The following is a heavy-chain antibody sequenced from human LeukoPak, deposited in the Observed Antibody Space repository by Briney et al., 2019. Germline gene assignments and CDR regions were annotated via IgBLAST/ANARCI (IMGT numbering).Heavy chain of an antibody. D-gene: IGHD2-15*01. J-gene: IGHJ4*02. CDR1: GFTFNDYD. CDR3: TKDGGSYVGLDY. Sequence: PGGTLRLSCAASGFTFNDYDMGWVRQAPGKGLEWVAFIRNDGNNKYYADSVKGRFTISRDNSKNTLYVQMNSLRGEDTAVYYCTKDGGSYVGLDYWGRGALVTVSS. CDR2: IRNDGNNK. V-gene: IGHV3-30*02.